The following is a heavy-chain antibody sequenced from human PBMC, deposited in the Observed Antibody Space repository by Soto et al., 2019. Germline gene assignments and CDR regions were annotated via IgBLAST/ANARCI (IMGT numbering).Heavy chain of an antibody. J-gene: IGHJ6*02. CDR3: TTGATSGRYVNYYDGIDV. V-gene: IGHV6-1*01. Sequence: SQTLSLTCAISGASVASNSAAWNWIRQSPSRGLEWLGRTYYRSKWYTDYAESVKSRITINPDTSKNQASLQLKSVTPEDTAVYYCTTGATSGRYVNYYDGIDVWGQVTTVSVS. CDR2: TYYRSKWYT. CDR1: GASVASNSAA. D-gene: IGHD3-16*01.